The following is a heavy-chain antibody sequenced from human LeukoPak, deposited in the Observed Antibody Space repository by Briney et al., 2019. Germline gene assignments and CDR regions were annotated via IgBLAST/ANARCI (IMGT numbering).Heavy chain of an antibody. CDR2: ISSNSSYI. CDR1: GFTFSSYS. J-gene: IGHJ3*02. CDR3: ARSRSTRAFDI. Sequence: GGSLRLSCAASGFTFSSYSMNWVRQAPGKGLEWVSSISSNSSYIYYADSVKGRFTISRDNAKNSLYLQMNSLRAEDTAVYYCARSRSTRAFDIWGQGTMVTVSS. D-gene: IGHD2-2*01. V-gene: IGHV3-21*01.